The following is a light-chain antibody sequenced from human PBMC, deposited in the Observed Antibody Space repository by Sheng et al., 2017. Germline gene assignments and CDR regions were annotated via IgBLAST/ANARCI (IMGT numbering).Light chain of an antibody. CDR3: CSYAGSTTAF. CDR1: SSDVGSYNL. CDR2: DVS. V-gene: IGLV2-23*02. J-gene: IGLJ1*01. Sequence: QSALTQPASVSGSPGQSITISCTGTSSDVGSYNLVSWYQQHPGKAPKLMIYDVSKRPSGVSNRFSGSKSGNTASLTISGLQAEDEADYYCCSYAGSTTAFFGTGTKVTVL.